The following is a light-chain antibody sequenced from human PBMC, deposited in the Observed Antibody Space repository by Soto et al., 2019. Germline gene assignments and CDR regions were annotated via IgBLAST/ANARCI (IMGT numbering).Light chain of an antibody. CDR1: QDIGSS. J-gene: IGKJ1*01. CDR2: AAS. V-gene: IGKV1-16*01. Sequence: DIQMTQSPSSLSVSVGDRVTITCRASQDIGSSLRWFQQKPGKAPKSLIYAASTLQVGVTSRFSSSGSGTDFTLTISSLHPEHFATYYCQQYNSYPRTFGQGTKVEIK. CDR3: QQYNSYPRT.